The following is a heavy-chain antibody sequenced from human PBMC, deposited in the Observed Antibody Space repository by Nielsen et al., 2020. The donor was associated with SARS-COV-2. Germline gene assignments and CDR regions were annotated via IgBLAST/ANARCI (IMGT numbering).Heavy chain of an antibody. CDR3: AAGLIHYYYYYYMDV. CDR2: ISSSSSTI. J-gene: IGHJ6*03. Sequence: GESLKISCAASGFTFSSYSMNWVRQAPGKGLEWVSYISSSSSTIYYADSVKGRFTISRDNAKNSLYLQMNSLRAEDTAVYYCAAGLIHYYYYYYMDVWGKGTTVTVSS. V-gene: IGHV3-48*04. D-gene: IGHD2-8*01. CDR1: GFTFSSYS.